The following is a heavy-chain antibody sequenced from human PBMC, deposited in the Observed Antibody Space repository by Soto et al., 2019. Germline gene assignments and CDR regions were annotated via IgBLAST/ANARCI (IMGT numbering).Heavy chain of an antibody. Sequence: GASVKVSCKASGYTFTSYAMHWVRQAPGQRLEWMGWINAGNGNTKYSQKFQGRVTITRDTSASTAYMELSSLRSEDTAVYYCARDLEGNDILTGYYISIYYYGMDVWGQGTTVTV. CDR2: INAGNGNT. CDR3: ARDLEGNDILTGYYISIYYYGMDV. J-gene: IGHJ6*02. V-gene: IGHV1-3*01. CDR1: GYTFTSYA. D-gene: IGHD3-9*01.